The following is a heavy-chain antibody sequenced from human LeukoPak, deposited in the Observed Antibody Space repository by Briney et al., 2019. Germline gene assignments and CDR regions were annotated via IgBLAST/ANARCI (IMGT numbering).Heavy chain of an antibody. CDR1: SDSISSSSYL. J-gene: IGHJ4*02. Sequence: PSETLSLTCLVSSDSISSSSYLWVWVRQPPGKGLEWIGDIYSNGHISYNPSLKSRAAISVDTSKNQFPLNLSSVTAADTAVYYCARRHYGSGNIDSWGQGTLVTVSS. V-gene: IGHV4-39*01. D-gene: IGHD3-10*01. CDR2: IYSNGHI. CDR3: ARRHYGSGNIDS.